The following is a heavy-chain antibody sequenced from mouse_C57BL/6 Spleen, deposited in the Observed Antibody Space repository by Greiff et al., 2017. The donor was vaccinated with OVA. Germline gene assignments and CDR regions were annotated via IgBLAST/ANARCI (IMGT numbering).Heavy chain of an antibody. J-gene: IGHJ2*01. CDR1: GYTFTSYW. V-gene: IGHV1-59*01. CDR3: ARRGPHFDD. Sequence: QVQLQQPGAELVRPGTSVKLSCKASGYTFTSYWMHWVKQRPGQGLEWIGVIDPSDSYTNYNQKFKGKATLTVDTSSSTAYMQLSSLTSEDSAVYYCARRGPHFDDWGQGTTLTVSS. D-gene: IGHD3-3*01. CDR2: IDPSDSYT.